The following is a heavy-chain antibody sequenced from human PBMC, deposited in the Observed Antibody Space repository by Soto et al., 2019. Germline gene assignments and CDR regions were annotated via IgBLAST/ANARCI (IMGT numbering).Heavy chain of an antibody. CDR3: ASYFGYSGSYYDYYGMDV. CDR1: GYTFTYRY. Sequence: SVKLSCKASGYTFTYRYLHWVRQAPGQALEWMGWITPFNGNTNYAQKFQDRVTITRDRSMSTAYMELSSLRSEDTAMYYCASYFGYSGSYYDYYGMDVWGQGTTVTV. CDR2: ITPFNGNT. V-gene: IGHV1-45*02. D-gene: IGHD1-26*01. J-gene: IGHJ6*02.